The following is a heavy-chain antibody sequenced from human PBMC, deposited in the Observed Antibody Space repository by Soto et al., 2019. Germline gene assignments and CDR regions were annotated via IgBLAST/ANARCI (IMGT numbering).Heavy chain of an antibody. CDR2: IGSRTSDI. CDR3: AKDRMNHNSVWDPFDI. J-gene: IGHJ3*02. CDR1: GFTLSRHT. V-gene: IGHV3-21*04. D-gene: IGHD2-15*01. Sequence: GGSLRLSCAASGFTLSRHTMNWVRQAPGKGLEWASFIGSRTSDIYYADSVKGRFTISRDNAKNSLYLDLTRLRAEDTAVYYCAKDRMNHNSVWDPFDIWGQGTMVTVSS.